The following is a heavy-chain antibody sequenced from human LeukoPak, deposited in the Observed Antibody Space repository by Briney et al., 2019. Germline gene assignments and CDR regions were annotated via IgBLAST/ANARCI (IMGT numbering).Heavy chain of an antibody. J-gene: IGHJ3*02. D-gene: IGHD5-12*01. CDR1: GVSISSGGHY. CDR2: IYGSGST. CDR3: ARGGGYGGAFDI. Sequence: TLSLTCTVSGVSISSGGHYWNWLRQPAGKGLEWIGRIYGSGSTNYTPSLKSRVTLSGDTTKNQFSLKLSSVPAADTALYYCARGGGYGGAFDIWGQGTMVTVAS. V-gene: IGHV4-61*02.